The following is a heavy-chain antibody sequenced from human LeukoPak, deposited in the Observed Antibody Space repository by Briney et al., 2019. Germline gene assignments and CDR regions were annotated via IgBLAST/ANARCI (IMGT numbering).Heavy chain of an antibody. CDR2: ISGSGGST. J-gene: IGHJ6*03. CDR3: ANPPHLNPYYYYYMDV. CDR1: GFTFSSYA. Sequence: GGSLRLSCAASGFTFSSYAMSWVRQAPGKGLEWVSAISGSGGSTYYADSVKGRFTISRDNSKNTLYLQMNSLRAEDTAVYYCANPPHLNPYYYYYMDVWGKGTTVTVSS. D-gene: IGHD1-14*01. V-gene: IGHV3-23*01.